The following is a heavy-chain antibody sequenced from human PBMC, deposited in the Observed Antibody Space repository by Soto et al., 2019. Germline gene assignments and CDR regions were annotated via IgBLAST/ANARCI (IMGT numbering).Heavy chain of an antibody. Sequence: QVHLQQWGAGLLKPSETLSLTCGVYGGSFGTSYWAWIRQSPEKGLEGIGEINHNGDFNYNPSLKMRVTISLDMSENQFSLKLTPVAAADTAVYYCARVTRFPDAFDIWGQGTPVIVSS. V-gene: IGHV4-34*01. CDR2: INHNGDF. J-gene: IGHJ3*02. CDR3: ARVTRFPDAFDI. CDR1: GGSFGTSY.